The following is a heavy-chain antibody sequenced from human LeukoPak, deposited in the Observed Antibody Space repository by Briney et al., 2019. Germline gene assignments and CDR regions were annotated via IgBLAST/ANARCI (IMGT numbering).Heavy chain of an antibody. V-gene: IGHV1-2*02. D-gene: IGHD3-3*01. CDR3: ARAYYDFWSGSCFDY. Sequence: ASVKVSCKASGYTFTGYYMHWVRQAPGQGLEWMGWINPNSGGTNYAQKFQGRVTMTRDTSISTAYMELSRLRSDDTAVYYCARAYYDFWSGSCFDYWGQGTLATVSS. J-gene: IGHJ4*02. CDR1: GYTFTGYY. CDR2: INPNSGGT.